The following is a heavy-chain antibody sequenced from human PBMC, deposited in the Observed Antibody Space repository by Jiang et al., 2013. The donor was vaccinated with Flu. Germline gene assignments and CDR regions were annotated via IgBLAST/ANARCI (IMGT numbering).Heavy chain of an antibody. V-gene: IGHV5-51*01. D-gene: IGHD1-7*01. CDR1: AYTFSSYW. CDR3: ARHAGGNWNYRHIQD. CDR2: IYPGDSET. J-gene: IGHJ1*01. Sequence: GAEVKKPGEPLKISCKTFAYTFSSYWIGWVRQMPGKGLEWMGIIYPGDSETKYSPSFQGQVTISADKSISTAYLQWRSLKASDTATYYCARHAGGNWNYRHIQDWGQGTLITVSS.